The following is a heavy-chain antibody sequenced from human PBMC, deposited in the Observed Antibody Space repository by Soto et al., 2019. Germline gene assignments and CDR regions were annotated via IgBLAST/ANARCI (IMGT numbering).Heavy chain of an antibody. CDR1: GFTFSSYA. D-gene: IGHD3-10*01. Sequence: EVQLLESGGGLVQPGGSLRLSCAASGFTFSSYAMSWVRQAPGKGLEWVSAISGSGGSTYYADSVKGRFTISRDNSKNTLYLQMNSLRAEDTAVYYCAKAFRVRGVIKYYFDYWGQGTLVTVSS. CDR3: AKAFRVRGVIKYYFDY. J-gene: IGHJ4*02. V-gene: IGHV3-23*01. CDR2: ISGSGGST.